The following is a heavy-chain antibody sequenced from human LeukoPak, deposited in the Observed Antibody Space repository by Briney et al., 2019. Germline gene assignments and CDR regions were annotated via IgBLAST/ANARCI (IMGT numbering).Heavy chain of an antibody. CDR2: ISGDSSYT. J-gene: IGHJ4*02. CDR1: GSILSDYY. CDR3: ARLHSTAAAGTYDY. Sequence: PGGSLRLSCAASGSILSDYYMTWIRQAPGKGLEWISYISGDSSYTRYADSVKGRFTVSRDNAKNSLYLQMNSLRAEDTAVYYCARLHSTAAAGTYDYWGQGTLVTVSS. V-gene: IGHV3-11*06. D-gene: IGHD6-13*01.